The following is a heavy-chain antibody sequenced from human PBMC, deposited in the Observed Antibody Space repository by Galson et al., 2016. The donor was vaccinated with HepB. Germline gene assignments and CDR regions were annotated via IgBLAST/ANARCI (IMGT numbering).Heavy chain of an antibody. D-gene: IGHD3-16*01. CDR1: GVSSSTLW. CDR2: VRQDGGKR. J-gene: IGHJ4*02. Sequence: SLALSCAASGVSSSTLWRLGVGHAPGTVLVWVAGVRQDGGKRERLKSVKGRFTFSRDNAKNSLYLQMDNLRAEDTAVYCCARIIRPFAEFDSWGQGTLVTVAS. V-gene: IGHV3-7*01. CDR3: ARIIRPFAEFDS.